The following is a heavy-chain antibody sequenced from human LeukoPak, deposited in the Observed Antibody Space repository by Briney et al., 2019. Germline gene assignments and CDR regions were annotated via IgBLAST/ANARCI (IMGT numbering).Heavy chain of an antibody. CDR3: ARVSGXXXNEXXXL. D-gene: IGHD2-15*01. CDR2: INNDGTTT. J-gene: IGHJ1*01. Sequence: PGGSLRLSCAASGFTFSGAWLHWVRQAPGKGLVWVSRINNDGTTTKYADSVKGRFTISRDNAKNTLYLKMNSLRAEETAVYYCARVSGXXXNEXXXLWGXGTXXTVS. CDR1: GFTFSGAW. V-gene: IGHV3-74*01.